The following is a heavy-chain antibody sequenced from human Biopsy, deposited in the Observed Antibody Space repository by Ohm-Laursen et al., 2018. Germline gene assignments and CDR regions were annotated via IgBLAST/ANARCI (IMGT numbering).Heavy chain of an antibody. V-gene: IGHV4-59*01. CDR3: ARDRGYYSDRTVPGYLDL. D-gene: IGHD3-22*01. CDR2: VYYTGST. Sequence: TLSLTCAVSGDSIISYYWSWIRQPPGKGLQWIGYVYYTGSTDYNPSLQSRVTISVDTSKNHFSLRLRSVTPADTAIYYCARDRGYYSDRTVPGYLDLWGRGTLVTVSS. CDR1: GDSIISYY. J-gene: IGHJ2*01.